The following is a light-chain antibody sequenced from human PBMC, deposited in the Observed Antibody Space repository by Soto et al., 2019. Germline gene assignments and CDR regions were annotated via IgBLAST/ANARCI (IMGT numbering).Light chain of an antibody. V-gene: IGLV1-36*01. Sequence: QSVLTQPPSVSEAPGQRVTITCSGSNVGNKAVNWYQQLPGKAHKLLLYYDDMLSSGVSDRFSGSKSGTSASLAISGLQNDDDGDYYCAIWDDSGDGWVFGGGTQLTVL. CDR2: YDD. CDR1: NVGNKA. CDR3: AIWDDSGDGWV. J-gene: IGLJ3*02.